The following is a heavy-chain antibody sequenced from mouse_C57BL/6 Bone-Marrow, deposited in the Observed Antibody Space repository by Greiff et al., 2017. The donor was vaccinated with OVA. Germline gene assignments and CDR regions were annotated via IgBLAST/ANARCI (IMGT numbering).Heavy chain of an antibody. CDR3: ARKEVYYGSSYAMDY. V-gene: IGHV5-17*01. D-gene: IGHD1-1*01. Sequence: EVQGVESGGGLVKPGGSLKLSCAASGFTFSDYGMHWVRQAPEKGLEWVAYISSGSSTIYYADTVKGRFTISRDNAKNTLFLQMTSLRSEDTAMYYCARKEVYYGSSYAMDYWGQGTSVTVSS. J-gene: IGHJ4*01. CDR2: ISSGSSTI. CDR1: GFTFSDYG.